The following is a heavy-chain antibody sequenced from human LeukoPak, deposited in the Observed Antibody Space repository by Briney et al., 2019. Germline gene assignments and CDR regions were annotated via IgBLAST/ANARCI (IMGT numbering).Heavy chain of an antibody. D-gene: IGHD3-9*01. V-gene: IGHV4-30-4*08. Sequence: SETLSLTCSVSGDSISSRDYYWSWIRQPPGKGLEWIGYIYYSGSTSYNPSLKSRVTISVDTSKNQFSLRLSSVTAADTAVYCCARGFDGHNAFDIWGQGTMVTVSS. J-gene: IGHJ3*02. CDR1: GDSISSRDYY. CDR2: IYYSGST. CDR3: ARGFDGHNAFDI.